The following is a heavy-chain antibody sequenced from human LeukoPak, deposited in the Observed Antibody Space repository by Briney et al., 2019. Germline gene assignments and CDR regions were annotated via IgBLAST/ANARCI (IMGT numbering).Heavy chain of an antibody. V-gene: IGHV3-30*03. J-gene: IGHJ4*02. Sequence: PGGSLRPSCAASGFTFSNYGMHWVRQAPGKGLEWVAIVSLDGSKTYYADSVKGGFTISRDNSKNTLYLQMNSLRSEDTAVYYCARDGDTSGHFSHNDYWGLGTLVTVSS. CDR2: VSLDGSKT. CDR3: ARDGDTSGHFSHNDY. CDR1: GFTFSNYG. D-gene: IGHD3-22*01.